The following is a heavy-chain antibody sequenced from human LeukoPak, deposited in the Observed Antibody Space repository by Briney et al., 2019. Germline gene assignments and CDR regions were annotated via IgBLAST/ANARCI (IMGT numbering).Heavy chain of an antibody. J-gene: IGHJ4*02. Sequence: SETLSLTCTVSGGSISSGSYYWSWIRQPAGKGLEWIGRIYTSGSTNYNPSLKSRVTISVDTSKNQFSLKLSSVTAADTAVYYCARQAYCSGDCYSDYWGQGTLVTVSS. D-gene: IGHD2-21*02. V-gene: IGHV4-61*02. CDR2: IYTSGST. CDR3: ARQAYCSGDCYSDY. CDR1: GGSISSGSYY.